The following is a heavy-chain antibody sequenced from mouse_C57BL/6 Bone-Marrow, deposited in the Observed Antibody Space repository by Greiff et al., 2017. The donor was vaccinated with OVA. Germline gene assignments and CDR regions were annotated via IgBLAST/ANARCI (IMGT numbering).Heavy chain of an antibody. CDR2: IRNKANGYTT. J-gene: IGHJ2*01. CDR1: GFTFTDYY. Sequence: EVMLVESGGGLVQPGGSLSLSCAASGFTFTDYYMSWVRQPPGKALEWLGFIRNKANGYTTEYSASVKGRFTISRDNSQSILYLQMNALRAEDSATYYCARDGDYDGFDYWGQGTTLTVSS. CDR3: ARDGDYDGFDY. D-gene: IGHD2-4*01. V-gene: IGHV7-3*01.